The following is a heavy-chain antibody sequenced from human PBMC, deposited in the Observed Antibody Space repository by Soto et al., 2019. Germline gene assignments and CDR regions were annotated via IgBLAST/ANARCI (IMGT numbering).Heavy chain of an antibody. V-gene: IGHV1-18*01. J-gene: IGHJ3*02. CDR1: GYTFTSYG. CDR3: ARGLRLRLGELSGVDI. D-gene: IGHD3-16*02. Sequence: ASVKVSCKASGYTFTSYGISWVRQAPGQGLEWMGWISAYNGNTNYAQKLQGRVTMTTDTSTSTAYMELRSLRSDDTAVYYCARGLRLRLGELSGVDIWGKGTMVTVSS. CDR2: ISAYNGNT.